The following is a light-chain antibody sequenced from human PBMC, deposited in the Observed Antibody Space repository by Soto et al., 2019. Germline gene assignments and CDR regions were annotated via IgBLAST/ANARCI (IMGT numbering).Light chain of an antibody. J-gene: IGKJ1*01. CDR2: KAS. CDR1: QSISSW. V-gene: IGKV1-5*03. CDR3: QQCNSYSWT. Sequence: DIQMTQSPSTLSASVGDRVTITCRASQSISSWLAWYQQKPGKAPKLLIYKASSLESGVPSRFSGSGSGTKFTLTISSLQPDDFATYYCQQCNSYSWTFGQGTKV.